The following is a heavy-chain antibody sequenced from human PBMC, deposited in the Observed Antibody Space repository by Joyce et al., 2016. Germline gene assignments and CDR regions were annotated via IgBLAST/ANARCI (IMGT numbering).Heavy chain of an antibody. V-gene: IGHV3-30*03. CDR2: ISYDGNTQ. CDR3: SRYFGSYYSAIDY. D-gene: IGHD1-26*01. CDR1: GFTFTTYG. Sequence: QVQLVESGGGVVQPGGSLRLSCATSGFTFTTYGFHWVRQAPGRGLEWVGLISYDGNTQFDADSVKGRFSISRDDSKSALYLEMNSLRVEDTALYYCSRYFGSYYSAIDYWGQGTLVTVSS. J-gene: IGHJ4*02.